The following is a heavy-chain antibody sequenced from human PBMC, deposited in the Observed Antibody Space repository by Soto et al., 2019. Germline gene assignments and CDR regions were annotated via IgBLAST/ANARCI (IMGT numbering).Heavy chain of an antibody. V-gene: IGHV3-74*01. CDR1: GFTFSSYW. J-gene: IGHJ4*02. D-gene: IGHD2-15*01. CDR3: VRGCSGGTFHEGY. CDR2: INSDWSST. Sequence: EVQLVESGGGLVQPGGSLRLSCAASGFTFSSYWMHWVRQAPGKGLVGVSRINSDWSSTSYADSGKGRFTISRDNAKNTLYLQKTSIRAEDTAVYYCVRGCSGGTFHEGYWGQGNLVNVSS.